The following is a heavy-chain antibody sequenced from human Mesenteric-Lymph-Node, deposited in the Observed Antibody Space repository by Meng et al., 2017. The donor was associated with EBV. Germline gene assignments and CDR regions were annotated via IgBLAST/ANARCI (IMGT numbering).Heavy chain of an antibody. CDR2: IFHTGST. J-gene: IGHJ4*02. CDR1: GASISSTHW. CDR3: ARGEGSSSYFDY. Sequence: QVQLQGSGPGLVKPSGTLSLTCAVSGASISSTHWWSWVRQSPGKGLEWIGEIFHTGSTNYNPSLKSRVTISADESKNQVSLKLTSVTAADTAVYYCARGEGSSSYFDYWGQGSLVTV. V-gene: IGHV4-4*02. D-gene: IGHD6-13*01.